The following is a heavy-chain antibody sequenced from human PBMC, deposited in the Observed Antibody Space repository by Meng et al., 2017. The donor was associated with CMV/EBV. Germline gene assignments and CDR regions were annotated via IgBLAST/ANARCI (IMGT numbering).Heavy chain of an antibody. D-gene: IGHD2-2*01. V-gene: IGHV3-23*01. CDR3: ATNLNCSSTSCSRYFDY. CDR2: ISGSGGST. J-gene: IGHJ4*02. Sequence: GESLKISCAASGFTFSSYAMSWVRQAPGKGLEWVSAISGSGGSTYYADSVKGRFTISRDNSKNTLYLQMNSLRAEDTAVYYCATNLNCSSTSCSRYFDYWGQGTLVTVSS. CDR1: GFTFSSYA.